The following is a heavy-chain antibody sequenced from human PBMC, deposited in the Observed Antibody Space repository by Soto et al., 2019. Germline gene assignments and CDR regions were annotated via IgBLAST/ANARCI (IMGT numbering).Heavy chain of an antibody. V-gene: IGHV4-31*03. CDR2: ISYRGNT. CDR1: GVSLTTGGFY. Sequence: PSETLSLTCTVPGVSLTTGGFYWSWVRQYPGKGLEWIAYISYRGNTYYNPSLKSRVSMSVDKSANQFSLNLKSVTAADTAVYYCATPTPYCGGDCYSLYFQHWGQGALVTVSS. J-gene: IGHJ1*01. CDR3: ATPTPYCGGDCYSLYFQH. D-gene: IGHD2-21*02.